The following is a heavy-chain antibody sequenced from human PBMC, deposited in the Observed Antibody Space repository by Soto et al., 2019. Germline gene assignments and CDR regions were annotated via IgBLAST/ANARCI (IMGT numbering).Heavy chain of an antibody. J-gene: IGHJ6*02. D-gene: IGHD6-13*01. V-gene: IGHV1-2*02. CDR1: GYPFTGYY. Sequence: GASVKVSCKASGYPFTGYYMHWVRQAPGQGPEWMGWVNPNNGETHYVQKFQGRVAMTGDTSISTAYMELTRLRSDDTAVYYCARRPMWQQVVPDYGMNVWGQGTTVTVSS. CDR2: VNPNNGET. CDR3: ARRPMWQQVVPDYGMNV.